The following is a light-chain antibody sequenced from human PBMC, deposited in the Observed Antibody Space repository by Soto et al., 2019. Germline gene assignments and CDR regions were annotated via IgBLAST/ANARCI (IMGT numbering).Light chain of an antibody. Sequence: QSALAQPRSVSGSPGQSVTISCSGTSSDVGGYNYVSWYQQHPGKAPKLMIYDVSKRPSGVPDRFSGSKSGNTASLTISGLQAEDEDDYYCCSYAGSYTPRVFGTGPKVTV. CDR2: DVS. J-gene: IGLJ1*01. V-gene: IGLV2-11*01. CDR3: CSYAGSYTPRV. CDR1: SSDVGGYNY.